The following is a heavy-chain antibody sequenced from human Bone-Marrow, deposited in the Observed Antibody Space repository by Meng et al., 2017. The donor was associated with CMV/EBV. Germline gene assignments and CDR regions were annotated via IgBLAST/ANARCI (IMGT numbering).Heavy chain of an antibody. V-gene: IGHV3-48*04. CDR2: ISSSSSTI. D-gene: IGHD1-26*01. CDR3: ASSRSGSYYGMDV. CDR1: GFTFSSYS. J-gene: IGHJ6*02. Sequence: GESLKISCAASGFTFSSYSMNWVRQAPGKGLEWVSYISSSSSTIYYADSVKGRFTISRDNAKNSLSLQMNSLRAEDTAVYYCASSRSGSYYGMDVWGQGTKVTVSS.